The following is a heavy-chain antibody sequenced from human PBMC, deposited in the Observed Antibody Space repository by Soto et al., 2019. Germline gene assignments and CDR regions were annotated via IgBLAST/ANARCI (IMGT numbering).Heavy chain of an antibody. D-gene: IGHD2-2*02. CDR2: VSSGGTTT. J-gene: IGHJ3*02. CDR1: RLTFSSFA. V-gene: IGHV3-23*01. Sequence: GGALRLSCAASRLTFSSFAMSWVLQAPWKGLEWVSSVSSGGTTTYYADSVKGRFTISRDNSKNTLFLQMNSLRTEDTAVYYCAKTKFPIRIILVDAFDIWGQGTMVTVSS. CDR3: AKTKFPIRIILVDAFDI.